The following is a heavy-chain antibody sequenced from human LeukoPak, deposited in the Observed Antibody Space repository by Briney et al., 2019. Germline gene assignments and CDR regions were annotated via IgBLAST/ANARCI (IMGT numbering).Heavy chain of an antibody. CDR3: ARHKPIAARIFDY. V-gene: IGHV4-59*08. CDR2: IYYSGST. CDR1: GGSISSYY. D-gene: IGHD6-6*01. J-gene: IGHJ4*02. Sequence: SETLSLTCTVSGGSISSYYWSWIRQPPGKGLEWIGYIYYSGSTNYNPSLKSRVTISVDTSKNQFSLKLSPVTAADTAVYYCARHKPIAARIFDYWGQGTLVTVSS.